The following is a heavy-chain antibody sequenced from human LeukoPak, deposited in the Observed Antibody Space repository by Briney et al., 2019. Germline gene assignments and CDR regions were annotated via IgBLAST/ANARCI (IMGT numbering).Heavy chain of an antibody. Sequence: GRSLRLSCTASGFTFADYAMSWVRQAPGKGLEWVGFIRSKPYGGTTKYAASVKGRFTISRDDSKSVAYLQMNSLKAEDTAIYYCTREEDYYYYMDVWGKGITVTVSS. CDR1: GFTFADYA. V-gene: IGHV3-49*04. J-gene: IGHJ6*03. CDR2: IRSKPYGGTT. CDR3: TREEDYYYYMDV.